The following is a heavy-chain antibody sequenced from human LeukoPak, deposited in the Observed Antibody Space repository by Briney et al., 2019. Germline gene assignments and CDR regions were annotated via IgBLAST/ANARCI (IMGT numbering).Heavy chain of an antibody. V-gene: IGHV1-18*01. CDR3: ASDTLGFRMITRIHYFDY. CDR2: ISAYNGNT. J-gene: IGHJ4*02. Sequence: ASVKVSCKASGYTFTSYGISWVRQAPGQGLEWMGWISAYNGNTNYAQKLQGRVTMTTDTSTSTAYMELRMLRSDDTAVYYCASDTLGFRMITRIHYFDYWGQGTQVTVSS. CDR1: GYTFTSYG. D-gene: IGHD3-22*01.